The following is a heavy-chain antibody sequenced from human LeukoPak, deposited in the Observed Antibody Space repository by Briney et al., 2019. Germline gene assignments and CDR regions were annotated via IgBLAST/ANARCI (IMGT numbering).Heavy chain of an antibody. CDR1: GFTVSSNS. CDR2: NYSGGNT. V-gene: IGHV3-53*01. J-gene: IGHJ6*03. CDR3: AFSDYYDSSGYRRPYYYHYYYMDV. Sequence: GGSLRLSCTVSGFTVSSNSMSWVRQAPGKGLEWVSFNYSGGNTHNSDSVKGRFTISRDNSKNTLYLQMNSLRAEDTAVYYCAFSDYYDSSGYRRPYYYHYYYMDVWGKGTTVTISS. D-gene: IGHD3-22*01.